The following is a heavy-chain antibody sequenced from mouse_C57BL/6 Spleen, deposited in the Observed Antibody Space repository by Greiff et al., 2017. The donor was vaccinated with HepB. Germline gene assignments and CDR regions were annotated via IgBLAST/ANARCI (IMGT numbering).Heavy chain of an antibody. CDR2: IRSKSSNYAT. D-gene: IGHD1-1*01. V-gene: IGHV10-3*01. CDR1: GFTFNTYA. Sequence: EVKLMESGGGLVQPKGSLKLSCAASGFTFNTYAMHWVRQAPGKGLECVARIRSKSSNYATYYADSVKDRFTISRDDSQSMLYLQMNNLKTEDTAMYYCVRKSSYGLDYWGQGTTLTVSS. CDR3: VRKSSYGLDY. J-gene: IGHJ2*01.